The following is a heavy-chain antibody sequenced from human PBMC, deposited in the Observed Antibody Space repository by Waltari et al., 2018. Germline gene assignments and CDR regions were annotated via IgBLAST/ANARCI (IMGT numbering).Heavy chain of an antibody. CDR2: IYWDDDK. V-gene: IGHV2-5*02. CDR3: AHRPDFWGGYFFDY. J-gene: IGHJ4*02. Sequence: QITLKESGPTLVKPTQTLTLTCNLSGFSLRTSGVGVGWIRQPPGKALEWLAAIYWDDDKRYSPSLKSRLTITKDTSKNQVVLTMSNMDPVDTATYYCAHRPDFWGGYFFDYWGQGSLITVSS. CDR1: GFSLRTSGVG. D-gene: IGHD3-3*01.